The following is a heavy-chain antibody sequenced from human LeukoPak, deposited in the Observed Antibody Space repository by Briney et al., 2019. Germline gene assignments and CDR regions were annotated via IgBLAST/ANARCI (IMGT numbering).Heavy chain of an antibody. CDR3: ARDKYTGYETFDY. J-gene: IGHJ4*02. D-gene: IGHD5-12*01. Sequence: GASVKVSCKASGYTFTGYYMHWVRQAPGQGLEWMGWINPNSGGTNYAQKFQGRVTMTRDTSISTAYMEPDRLTSDDTAVYYCARDKYTGYETFDYWGQGTPVTVSS. V-gene: IGHV1-2*02. CDR1: GYTFTGYY. CDR2: INPNSGGT.